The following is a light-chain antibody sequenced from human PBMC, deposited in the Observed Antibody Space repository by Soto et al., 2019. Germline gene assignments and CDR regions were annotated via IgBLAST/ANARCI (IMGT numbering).Light chain of an antibody. CDR3: TSYRDTSTLGV. CDR1: SSDVGGYNY. CDR2: EVA. Sequence: QSALAQPASVSGSPGRAITISCTGTSSDVGGYNYVSWYQQHPGKAPTMIIYEVANRPSGVSDRFSGSKSGNTAFLTISGLQAEDEADYFCTSYRDTSTLGVFGTGTKVTLL. V-gene: IGLV2-14*01. J-gene: IGLJ1*01.